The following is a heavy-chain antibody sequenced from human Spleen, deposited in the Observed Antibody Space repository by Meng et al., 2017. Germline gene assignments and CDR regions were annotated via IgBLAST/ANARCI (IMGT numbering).Heavy chain of an antibody. D-gene: IGHD3-10*01. Sequence: SVKVSCKASGGTFSTYGISWVRQAPGQGLEWMGGIIPIFGITNHAQKFQGRVTMTADEPTSTAYMELSSLRSEDTAVYYCARVPHSGSYYNENYFDYWGQGTLVTVSS. CDR2: IIPIFGIT. CDR1: GGTFSTYG. CDR3: ARVPHSGSYYNENYFDY. V-gene: IGHV1-69*13. J-gene: IGHJ4*02.